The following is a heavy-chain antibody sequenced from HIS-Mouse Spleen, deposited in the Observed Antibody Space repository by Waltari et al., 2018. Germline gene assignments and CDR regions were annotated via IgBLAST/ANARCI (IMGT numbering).Heavy chain of an antibody. D-gene: IGHD6-13*01. CDR1: GGSISSSSYY. V-gene: IGHV4-39*07. J-gene: IGHJ2*01. Sequence: QLQLQESGPGLVKPSETLSLTCTVSGGSISSSSYYVGWIRQPPGKGLEWIGSIYYSWSTYYNPSLKSRFTISVDTSKNQFSLKLSSVTAADTAVYYCAREIPYSSSWYDWYFDLWGRGTLVTVSS. CDR3: AREIPYSSSWYDWYFDL. CDR2: IYYSWST.